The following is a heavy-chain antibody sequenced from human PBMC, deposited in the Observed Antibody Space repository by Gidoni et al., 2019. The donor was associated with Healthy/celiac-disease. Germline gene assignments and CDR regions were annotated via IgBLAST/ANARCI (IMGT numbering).Heavy chain of an antibody. J-gene: IGHJ4*02. V-gene: IGHV3-23*01. CDR1: AFTFSSYA. D-gene: IGHD6-13*01. Sequence: EVQLLESGGGLVQPVGSLRPSCAASAFTFSSYAISWVRQAPGKGLEWVSAISGSGGSTYYADSVKGRFTISRDNSKNTLYLQMNSLRAEDTAVYYCAKDIAAAYYFDYWGQGTLVTVSS. CDR3: AKDIAAAYYFDY. CDR2: ISGSGGST.